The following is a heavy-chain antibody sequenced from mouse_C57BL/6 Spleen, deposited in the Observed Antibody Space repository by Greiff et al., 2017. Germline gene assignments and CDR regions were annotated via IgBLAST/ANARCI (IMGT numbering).Heavy chain of an antibody. Sequence: VQRVESGPGLVAPSQSLSITCTVSGFSLTSYGVDWVRQPPGQGLEWLGVIWGGGSTTYTSALMSRLSISKDNSKTQDFLNMNILQTDDTATYYCANHIDDAYAMDYWGQGTSVTVSS. CDR1: GFSLTSYG. J-gene: IGHJ4*01. V-gene: IGHV2-9*01. CDR2: IWGGGST. CDR3: ANHIDDAYAMDY. D-gene: IGHD2-3*01.